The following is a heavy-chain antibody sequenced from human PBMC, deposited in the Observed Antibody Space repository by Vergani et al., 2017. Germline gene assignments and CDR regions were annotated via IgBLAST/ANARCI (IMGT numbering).Heavy chain of an antibody. J-gene: IGHJ6*02. CDR2: INPNSGGT. D-gene: IGHD2-2*01. V-gene: IGHV1-2*02. CDR1: GYTFTGYY. CDR3: ARPIVVVPAASRYYYYGMDV. Sequence: QVQLVQSGAEVKKPGASVKVSCKASGYTFTGYYMHWVRQAPGQGLEWMGWINPNSGGTNYAQKFQGRVTMTMDTSISTAYMELSRLRSDDTAVYYCARPIVVVPAASRYYYYGMDVWGQGTTVTVSS.